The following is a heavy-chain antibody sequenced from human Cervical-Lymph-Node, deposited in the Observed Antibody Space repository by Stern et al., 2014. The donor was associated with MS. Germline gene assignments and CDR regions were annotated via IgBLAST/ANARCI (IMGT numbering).Heavy chain of an antibody. Sequence: VQLVESGGGLVQPGGALRLSCAASGFTLSKYWMTWVRQAQGKGLEWVANIKQDGSDKYYVDSVKGRFTISRDNAKSTLYLQMNSLRDEDTAMYYCARDLDLEYSSAWYDAYDIWGRGTMVTV. J-gene: IGHJ3*02. CDR1: GFTLSKYW. V-gene: IGHV3-7*01. CDR2: IKQDGSDK. CDR3: ARDLDLEYSSAWYDAYDI. D-gene: IGHD6-19*01.